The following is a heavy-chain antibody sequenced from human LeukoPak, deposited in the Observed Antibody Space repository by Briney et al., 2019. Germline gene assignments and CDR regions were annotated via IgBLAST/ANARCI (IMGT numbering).Heavy chain of an antibody. Sequence: SETLSLTFAVSGYSISSGYYWGWIRQPPGKGLEWIGSFYHSGSTYYNPSLKSRVTISVDTSKNQFSLKLSSVTAADTAVYYCARDVLLWFGESYYFDYWGQGTLVTVSS. D-gene: IGHD3-10*01. CDR1: GYSISSGYY. CDR3: ARDVLLWFGESYYFDY. V-gene: IGHV4-38-2*02. CDR2: FYHSGST. J-gene: IGHJ4*02.